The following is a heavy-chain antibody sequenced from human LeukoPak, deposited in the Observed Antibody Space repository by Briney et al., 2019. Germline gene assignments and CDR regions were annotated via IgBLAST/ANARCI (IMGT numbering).Heavy chain of an antibody. V-gene: IGHV3-30*11. Sequence: GRSLRLSCAASGFTFSSYAMHWVREAPGKGQEWVAVISYDGSNKYYADSVKGRFTISRDNSKNTLYLQMNSLRAEDTAVYYCARAGGGSYDFWSGYRNWFDPWGQGTLVTVSS. CDR2: ISYDGSNK. J-gene: IGHJ5*02. D-gene: IGHD3-3*01. CDR1: GFTFSSYA. CDR3: ARAGGGSYDFWSGYRNWFDP.